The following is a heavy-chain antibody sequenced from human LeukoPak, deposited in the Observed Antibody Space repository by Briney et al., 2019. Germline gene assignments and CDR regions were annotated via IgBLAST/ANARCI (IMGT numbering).Heavy chain of an antibody. Sequence: SETLSLTCTVSGGSISSYYWNWIRQPPGKGLEWIGYIYYSGSTNYNPSLESRVTMSVDTSKNQFSLKLSSVTAADTAVYYCARGQHSYGYLNGFDYWGQGTLVTVSS. D-gene: IGHD5-18*01. CDR3: ARGQHSYGYLNGFDY. V-gene: IGHV4-59*01. CDR1: GGSISSYY. CDR2: IYYSGST. J-gene: IGHJ4*02.